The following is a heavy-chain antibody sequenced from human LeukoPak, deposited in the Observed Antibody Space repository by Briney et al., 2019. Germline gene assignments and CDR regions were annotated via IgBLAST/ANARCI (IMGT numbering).Heavy chain of an antibody. CDR2: IYYSGST. CDR1: GGSISSSSYY. D-gene: IGHD1-1*01. CDR3: ARWSRYNWNVAFDI. Sequence: PSETLSLTCSVSGGSISSSSYYWGWIRQPPGKGLEWIGSIYYSGSTNYNPSLKSRVTISVDTSKNQFSLKLSSVTAADTAVYYCARWSRYNWNVAFDIWGQGTMVTVSS. J-gene: IGHJ3*02. V-gene: IGHV4-39*07.